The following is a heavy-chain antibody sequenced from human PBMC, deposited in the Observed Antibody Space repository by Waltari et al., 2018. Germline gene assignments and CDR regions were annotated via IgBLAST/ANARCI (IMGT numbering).Heavy chain of an antibody. CDR2: IYSGGDA. J-gene: IGHJ4*02. CDR1: GFTVGNNY. Sequence: DVQLVESGGGLVQPGGSLGLSCAASGFTVGNNYMGWVRQPPGKGLEWVSLIYSGGDAFYADSVKGRFTISRDNSKNTLYLQMNSLRAEDTAVYYCARPSSGSHNYWGRGTLVTVSS. D-gene: IGHD1-26*01. CDR3: ARPSSGSHNY. V-gene: IGHV3-66*01.